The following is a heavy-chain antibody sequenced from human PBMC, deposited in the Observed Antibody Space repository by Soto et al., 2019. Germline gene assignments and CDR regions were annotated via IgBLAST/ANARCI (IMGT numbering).Heavy chain of an antibody. CDR2: IKHSGST. Sequence: QVQLQQWGAGLLKPSETLSLTFAVYGGSFSGYYWSWIRQPPGKGLECIGEIKHSGSTNYNPSLKRRVTISVDTSNNQFYLKRSSVTAADTAVYYCARAGIVVMVAATPVWFDPWGQGTLVTVSS. CDR1: GGSFSGYY. J-gene: IGHJ5*02. CDR3: ARAGIVVMVAATPVWFDP. D-gene: IGHD2-15*01. V-gene: IGHV4-34*01.